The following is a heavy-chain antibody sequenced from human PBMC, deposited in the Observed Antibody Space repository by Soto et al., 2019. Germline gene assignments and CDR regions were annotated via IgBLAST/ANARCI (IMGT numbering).Heavy chain of an antibody. V-gene: IGHV1-69*08. CDR1: GGTFSPYT. J-gene: IGHJ4*02. Sequence: QVQLVQSGAEVKKPGSSVKVSCTASGGTFSPYTINWVRQAPGQGLEWMGRIIPFHGVTNYAQKFQARVTITEDKSTSTAYMELSGLRFEDTAMYYCTRDWEITVSTWSFGGFWGRGTLVTVSS. D-gene: IGHD3-10*01. CDR2: IIPFHGVT. CDR3: TRDWEITVSTWSFGGF.